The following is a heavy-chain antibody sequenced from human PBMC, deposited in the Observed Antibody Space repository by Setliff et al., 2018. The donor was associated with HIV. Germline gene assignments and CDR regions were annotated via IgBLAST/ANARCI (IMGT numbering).Heavy chain of an antibody. CDR3: ARHFYTTSWYSGTYWYFDL. D-gene: IGHD2-15*01. CDR1: NGSINDYY. CDR2: TYNSENI. J-gene: IGHJ2*01. V-gene: IGHV4-4*07. Sequence: SETLSLTCSMSNGSINDYYWSWIRQSTGKGLEWIGSTYNSENINYNPSLKSRVTVSVDTSKNQFSLRLTSVTAADTAVYFCARHFYTTSWYSGTYWYFDLWGRGTLVTVSS.